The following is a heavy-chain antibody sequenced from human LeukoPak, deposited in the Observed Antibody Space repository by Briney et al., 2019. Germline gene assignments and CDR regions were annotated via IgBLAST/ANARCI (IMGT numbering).Heavy chain of an antibody. CDR3: AKPYYYSSGSLK. CDR1: GFTFSDSY. J-gene: IGHJ4*02. Sequence: GGSLRLSCAASGFTFSDSYMSWIRQAPGKGLEWVSYISTSSTTIHYADSVKGRFTISRDNTKNSLYLQMNSLRAEDTAMYYCAKPYYYSSGSLKWGQGTLVTVSS. D-gene: IGHD3-10*01. V-gene: IGHV3-11*04. CDR2: ISTSSTTI.